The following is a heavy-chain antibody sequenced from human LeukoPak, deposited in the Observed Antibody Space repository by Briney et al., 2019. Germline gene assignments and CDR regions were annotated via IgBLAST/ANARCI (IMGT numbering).Heavy chain of an antibody. Sequence: PGGSLRLSCAASGFTFSGYAMHWVRQPIGKGLEWVSALGIAGDTFYPGSVKGRFTISRENAKNSLYLQMNSLRAEDTAVYYCAKDSTPYDYGDYDYWGQGTLVTVSS. CDR3: AKDSTPYDYGDYDY. CDR2: LGIAGDT. J-gene: IGHJ4*02. V-gene: IGHV3-13*01. D-gene: IGHD4-17*01. CDR1: GFTFSGYA.